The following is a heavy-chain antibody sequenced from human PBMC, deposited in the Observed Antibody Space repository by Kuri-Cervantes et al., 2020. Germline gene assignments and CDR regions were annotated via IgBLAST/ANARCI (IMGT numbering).Heavy chain of an antibody. Sequence: SCTVSGGSISSGSYYWSWIRQPAGKGLEWIGRIYTSGSTYYNPSLKSRVTISVDTSKNQFSLKLSSVTAADTAVYYCARDSSSYYYYGMDVWGQGTTVTVSS. CDR2: IYTSGST. V-gene: IGHV4-61*02. J-gene: IGHJ6*02. CDR1: GGSISSGSYY. CDR3: ARDSSSYYYYGMDV. D-gene: IGHD6-6*01.